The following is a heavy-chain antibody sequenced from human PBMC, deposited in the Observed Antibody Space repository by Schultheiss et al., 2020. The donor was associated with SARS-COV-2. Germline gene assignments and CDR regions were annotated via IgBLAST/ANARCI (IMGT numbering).Heavy chain of an antibody. J-gene: IGHJ4*02. CDR1: GFTFSSYA. Sequence: GGSLRLSCAASGFTFSSYAMSWVRQAPGKGLEWVSGISGSGTSTDYADSVKGRFTISRDNSKNTLYLQMNSLRAEDTAVYYCAKDCRVYGDYVCYWGQGTLVTVSS. D-gene: IGHD4-17*01. V-gene: IGHV3-23*01. CDR3: AKDCRVYGDYVCY. CDR2: ISGSGTST.